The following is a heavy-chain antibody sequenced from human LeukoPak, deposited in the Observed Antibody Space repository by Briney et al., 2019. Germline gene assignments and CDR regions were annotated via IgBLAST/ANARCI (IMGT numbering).Heavy chain of an antibody. D-gene: IGHD3-22*01. J-gene: IGHJ4*02. CDR1: GLSFRSFA. CDR3: AKDLGPSDYYDSSGHYGLDY. CDR2: IRGNGET. V-gene: IGHV3-23*01. Sequence: GGSLRLSCAASGLSFRSFAMSWVRQGPARGLEWVSSIRGNGETFYADSVKGRFTLSSDISRNTVYFQLNNLRVEDTAVYYCAKDLGPSDYYDSSGHYGLDYWGQGTLVTVSS.